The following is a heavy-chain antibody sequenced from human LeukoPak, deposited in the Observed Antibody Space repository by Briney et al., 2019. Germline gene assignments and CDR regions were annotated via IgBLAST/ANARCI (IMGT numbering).Heavy chain of an antibody. V-gene: IGHV3-33*01. CDR1: GFTFSSYG. CDR3: ASSVPRAGGYFDY. Sequence: GGSLRLSCAASGFTFSSYGMHWVHQAPGKGLEWVAVIWYDGSNKYYADSVKGRFTISRDNSKNTLYLQMNSLRAEDTAVYYCASSVPRAGGYFDYWGQGTLVTVSS. CDR2: IWYDGSNK. J-gene: IGHJ4*02. D-gene: IGHD5/OR15-5a*01.